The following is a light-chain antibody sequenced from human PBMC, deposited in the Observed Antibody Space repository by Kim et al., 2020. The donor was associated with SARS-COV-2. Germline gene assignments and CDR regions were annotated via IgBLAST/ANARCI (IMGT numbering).Light chain of an antibody. J-gene: IGLJ3*02. CDR2: RES. Sequence: SYELTQPLSVSVALGQTARITCGGNNIGSKNVHWYQQRPGQAPALVIYRESTRPSGIPERFSGSNSGNTATLTISRAQAGDEADYYCQVWDSSTAVFGGG. V-gene: IGLV3-9*01. CDR3: QVWDSSTAV. CDR1: NIGSKN.